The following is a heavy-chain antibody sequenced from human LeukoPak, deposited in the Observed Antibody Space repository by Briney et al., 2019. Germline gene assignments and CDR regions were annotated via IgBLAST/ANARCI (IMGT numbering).Heavy chain of an antibody. D-gene: IGHD4-11*01. CDR2: ISSSGHI. CDR3: AKRPYSNRESHY. CDR1: GFTFSSYE. J-gene: IGHJ4*02. Sequence: PPGGSLRLSCAASGFTFSSYEMDWVRQAPGKGLEWISYISSSGHIYNADSTRGRFTISRDNSKNTLYLQMNSLRAEDTAVYYCAKRPYSNRESHYWGQGTLVTVSS. V-gene: IGHV3-48*03.